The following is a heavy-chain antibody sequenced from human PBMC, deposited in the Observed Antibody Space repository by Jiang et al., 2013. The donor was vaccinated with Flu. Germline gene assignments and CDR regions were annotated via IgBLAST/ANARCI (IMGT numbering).Heavy chain of an antibody. CDR2: IADKRNSYIT. Sequence: QLLESGGGLVQPGGSLRLSCAASGLIFSDHYMDWVRQAPGKGLEWVARIADKRNSYITQYAASVKGRFTISRDDSKNSLYLQMNSLKTEDTAVYYCARIGYSSGDFDYWGQGTLVTVSS. D-gene: IGHD6-19*01. CDR3: ARIGYSSGDFDY. CDR1: GLIFSDHY. V-gene: IGHV3-72*01. J-gene: IGHJ4*02.